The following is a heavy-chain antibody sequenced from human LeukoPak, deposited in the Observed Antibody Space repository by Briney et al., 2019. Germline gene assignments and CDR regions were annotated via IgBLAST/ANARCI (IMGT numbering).Heavy chain of an antibody. Sequence: GGSLRLSCAASGFTFSSYSMNWVRQAPGKGLEWVSSISSSSSYIYYADSVKGRFTISRDNAKNSLYLQMNSLRAEDTAVYYCARDRDRSGYPYYYYGMDAWGQGTTVTVSS. D-gene: IGHD3-22*01. V-gene: IGHV3-21*01. CDR2: ISSSSSYI. CDR1: GFTFSSYS. CDR3: ARDRDRSGYPYYYYGMDA. J-gene: IGHJ6*02.